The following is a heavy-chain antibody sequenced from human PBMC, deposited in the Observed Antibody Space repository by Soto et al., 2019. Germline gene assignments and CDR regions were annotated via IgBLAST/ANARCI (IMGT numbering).Heavy chain of an antibody. D-gene: IGHD2-15*01. CDR2: ISYDGRNK. V-gene: IGHV3-30*18. CDR1: GFTFSNYG. Sequence: QVQLVESGGDVVQPGRSLRLSCAAAGFTFSNYGMNWVRQAPGKGLEWVAVISYDGRNKYYADSVRGRFPISRDNSKNTLYVQMDSLRSEDTAVYYCAKSPGPKCSGGSCHYHFDYWGQGTLVTVSS. J-gene: IGHJ4*02. CDR3: AKSPGPKCSGGSCHYHFDY.